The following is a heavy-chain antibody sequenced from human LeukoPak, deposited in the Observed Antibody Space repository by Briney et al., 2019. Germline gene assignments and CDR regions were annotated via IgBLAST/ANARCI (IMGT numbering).Heavy chain of an antibody. V-gene: IGHV1-18*01. J-gene: IGHJ5*02. CDR3: ARPNYPGGSGSYGGTNWFDP. D-gene: IGHD3-10*01. Sequence: ASVKVSCKASCYNFTYYGISWVRQAPGQGPEWMGWISGYNGNTNYEQKFQGRVTMTTDTSTSTAYMELRSLRSDDTALYYCARPNYPGGSGSYGGTNWFDPWGQGTLVTVSS. CDR2: ISGYNGNT. CDR1: CYNFTYYG.